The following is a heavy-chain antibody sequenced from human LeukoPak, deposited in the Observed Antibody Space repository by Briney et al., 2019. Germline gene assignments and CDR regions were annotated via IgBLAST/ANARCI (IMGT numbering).Heavy chain of an antibody. CDR1: GFTFSSYS. J-gene: IGHJ6*03. V-gene: IGHV3-21*01. CDR3: ARDMATKRLYYYYYMDV. CDR2: ISSSSSYI. Sequence: MTGGSLRLSCAASGFTFSSYSMNWVRQAPGKGLEWVSSISSSSSYIYYADSVKGRFTISRDNAKNSLYLQMNSLRAEDTAVYYCARDMATKRLYYYYYMDVWGKGTTVTVSS. D-gene: IGHD5-12*01.